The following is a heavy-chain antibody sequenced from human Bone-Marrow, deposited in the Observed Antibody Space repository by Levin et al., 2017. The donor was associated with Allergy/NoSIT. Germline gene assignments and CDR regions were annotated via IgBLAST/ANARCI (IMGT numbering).Heavy chain of an antibody. CDR3: ARDIAPGDTVFDY. D-gene: IGHD6-13*01. CDR1: GFSLSTSKMR. V-gene: IGHV2-70*04. Sequence: SGPTLVKPTQTLTLTCTFSGFSLSTSKMRVSWVRQPPGKALEWLARIGWDDDKFYSTSLKTRLSISKDSSKNQVVLTMTNMDPVDTATYFCARDIAPGDTVFDYWGQGTLVTVSS. CDR2: IGWDDDK. J-gene: IGHJ4*02.